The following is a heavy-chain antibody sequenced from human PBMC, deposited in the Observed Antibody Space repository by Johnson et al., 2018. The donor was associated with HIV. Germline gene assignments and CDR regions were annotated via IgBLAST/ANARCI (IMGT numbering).Heavy chain of an antibody. CDR1: GFTFDDYG. V-gene: IGHV3-20*04. CDR2: ISGDGDIT. CDR3: AKDWADQDVFDI. D-gene: IGHD3-16*01. Sequence: VQLVESGGGVVRPGGSLRLSCAASGFTFDDYGMSWVRQAPGKGLEWVSGISGDGDITYYADSVKGRFTISRDNLKNTLYLQMKSLRAEDTAIYYCAKDWADQDVFDIWGQGTMVTVSS. J-gene: IGHJ3*02.